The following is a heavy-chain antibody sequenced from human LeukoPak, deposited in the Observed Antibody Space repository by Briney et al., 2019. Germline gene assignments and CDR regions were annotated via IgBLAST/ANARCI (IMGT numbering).Heavy chain of an antibody. Sequence: GGSLRLSCAASGFTFSSYSTNWVRQAPGKGLEWVSSISSSSSYIYYADLVKGRFTISRDNAKNSLYLQMNSLRAEDTAVYYCARGRSAAPRGSDYWGQGTLVTVSS. CDR3: ARGRSAAPRGSDY. J-gene: IGHJ4*02. CDR1: GFTFSSYS. CDR2: ISSSSSYI. V-gene: IGHV3-21*01. D-gene: IGHD6-6*01.